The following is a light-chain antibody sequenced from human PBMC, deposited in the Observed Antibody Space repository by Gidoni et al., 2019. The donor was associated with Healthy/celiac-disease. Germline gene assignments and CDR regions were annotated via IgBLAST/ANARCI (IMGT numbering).Light chain of an antibody. CDR2: GAS. Sequence: EIVLTQSPGTLSLSPGERATLSCRASQSVSSSYLAWYQQKPGQAPMLLIYGASSRATGIPDRFSGSGSGTDLTLTISRLEPEDFAVYYCQQYGSSPTFGQGTKVEIK. CDR3: QQYGSSPT. J-gene: IGKJ1*01. CDR1: QSVSSSY. V-gene: IGKV3-20*01.